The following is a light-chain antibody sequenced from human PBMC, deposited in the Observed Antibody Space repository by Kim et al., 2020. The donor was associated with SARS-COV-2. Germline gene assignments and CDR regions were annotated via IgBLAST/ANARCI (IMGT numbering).Light chain of an antibody. J-gene: IGLJ2*01. CDR3: QAWDSSTAPVV. V-gene: IGLV3-1*01. Sequence: SYELTQPPSVSVSPGQTASITCSGDKLGDKYACWYQQKPGQSPVLVIYQDSKRPSGIPERFSGSNSGNTATLTISGTQAMDEADYYCQAWDSSTAPVVFGGGTQLTVL. CDR2: QDS. CDR1: KLGDKY.